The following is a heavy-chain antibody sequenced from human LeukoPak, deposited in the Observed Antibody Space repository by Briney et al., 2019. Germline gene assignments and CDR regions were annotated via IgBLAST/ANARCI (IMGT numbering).Heavy chain of an antibody. CDR1: GYSFTSYW. CDR3: ARRFRGGDCYTIFDY. CDR2: IYPGDSDT. J-gene: IGHJ4*02. V-gene: IGHV5-51*01. D-gene: IGHD2-21*01. Sequence: GESLKISCKGSGYSFTSYWIGWVRQMPGKGLEWMGIIYPGDSDTRYSPSFQGQVTISADKSISTAYLQWSSLKASDTAMYYCARRFRGGDCYTIFDYWGQGTLVTVSS.